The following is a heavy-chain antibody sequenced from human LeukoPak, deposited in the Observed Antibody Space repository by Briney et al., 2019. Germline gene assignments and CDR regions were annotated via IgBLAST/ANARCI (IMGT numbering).Heavy chain of an antibody. V-gene: IGHV1-69*02. CDR1: GGTFSSYT. Sequence: AASVKVSCKASGGTFSSYTISWVRQAPGQGLEWMGRIIPILGIANYAQKFQCRVTITADKSTSTAYMELSSLRSEDTAVYYCARQGGEDSSSSPTDYWGQGTLVTVSS. CDR3: ARQGGEDSSSSPTDY. J-gene: IGHJ4*02. CDR2: IIPILGIA. D-gene: IGHD6-6*01.